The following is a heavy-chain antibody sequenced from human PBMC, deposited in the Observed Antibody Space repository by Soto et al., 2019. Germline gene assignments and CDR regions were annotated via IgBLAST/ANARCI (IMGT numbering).Heavy chain of an antibody. Sequence: EMQLVESGGGLVQPGGCLRLSCAASGFSFSSYWMHWVRHIPGRGLVWVSRINDAGTDTNYADSVKGRFTISRDNAKNTRYLQMNSLTVEDTGVYYCARDCGFVPAPDLDYMDVWGKGTTVTVSS. D-gene: IGHD2-2*01. V-gene: IGHV3-74*01. CDR3: ARDCGFVPAPDLDYMDV. J-gene: IGHJ6*03. CDR2: INDAGTDT. CDR1: GFSFSSYW.